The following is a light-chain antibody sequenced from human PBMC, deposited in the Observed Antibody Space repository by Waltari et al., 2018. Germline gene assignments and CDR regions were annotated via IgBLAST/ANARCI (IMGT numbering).Light chain of an antibody. CDR2: DVN. V-gene: IGLV2-8*01. Sequence: QSALPQPPSASGSPGQSITISCTGSARDIGAHDSVSWYQQHPGKAPNLLLYDVNRRPSGVPFRFSGSKSGNTASLTVSGLQTEDEADYYCSSYVGADTAVFGPGTKVTVL. CDR1: ARDIGAHDS. J-gene: IGLJ1*01. CDR3: SSYVGADTAV.